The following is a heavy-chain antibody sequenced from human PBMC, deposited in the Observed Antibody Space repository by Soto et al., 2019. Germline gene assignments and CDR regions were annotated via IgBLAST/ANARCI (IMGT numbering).Heavy chain of an antibody. V-gene: IGHV1-46*01. CDR2: INPSGGST. CDR3: AREPAAGDWFDP. Sequence: ASVKVSCKASGYTFTTYYIHWVRQAPGQGLEWMGIINPSGGSTSYAQKFQGRVTMTRDTSTSTVYMELSSLRSDDTAVYYCAREPAAGDWFDPWGQGTLVTVSS. CDR1: GYTFTTYY. J-gene: IGHJ5*02. D-gene: IGHD6-13*01.